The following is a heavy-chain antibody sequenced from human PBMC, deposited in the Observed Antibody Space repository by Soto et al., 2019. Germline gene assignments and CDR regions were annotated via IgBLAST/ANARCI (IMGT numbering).Heavy chain of an antibody. V-gene: IGHV5-51*01. CDR1: GYSFTSYW. CDR2: IYPGDSDT. Sequence: PGESLKISCKGSGYSFTSYWIGWVRQMPGKGLEWMGIIYPGDSDTRYSPSFQGQVTISADKSISTAYLQWSSLKASDTAMYYCARTTAMGSPYYYYYGMDVWGQGTTVTVSS. CDR3: ARTTAMGSPYYYYYGMDV. J-gene: IGHJ6*02. D-gene: IGHD5-18*01.